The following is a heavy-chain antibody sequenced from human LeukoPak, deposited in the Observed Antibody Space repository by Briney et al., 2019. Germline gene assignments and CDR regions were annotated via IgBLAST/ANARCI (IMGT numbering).Heavy chain of an antibody. CDR2: MNPNSGNT. CDR3: ARARWDSSGYYYTAFDI. V-gene: IGHV1-8*01. CDR1: GYTFSNHD. D-gene: IGHD3-22*01. J-gene: IGHJ3*02. Sequence: ASVKVSCKASGYTFSNHDINWVRQATGQGLEWMGWMNPNSGNTGYAQKFQGRVTMTRNTSITTAYMELSSLRSEDTAVYYCARARWDSSGYYYTAFDIWGQGTMVTVSS.